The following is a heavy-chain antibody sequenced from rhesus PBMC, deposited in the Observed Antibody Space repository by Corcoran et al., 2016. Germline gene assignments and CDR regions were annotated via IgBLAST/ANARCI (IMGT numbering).Heavy chain of an antibody. CDR2: SDGSSGRT. V-gene: IGHV4-76*01. D-gene: IGHD6S26*01. CDR3: ARAGSSGWSVFYYFDY. CDR1: GGFTSSGYT. Sequence: QVHLQQSGPGVVKPSGTLSLPYAFPGGFTSSGYTGIMIRHPPCDRVDWMGYSDGSSGRTNYNPSLKNRLTISKDASKNQFSLKLSSVTAADTAVYYCARAGSSGWSVFYYFDYWGQGVLVTVSS. J-gene: IGHJ4*01.